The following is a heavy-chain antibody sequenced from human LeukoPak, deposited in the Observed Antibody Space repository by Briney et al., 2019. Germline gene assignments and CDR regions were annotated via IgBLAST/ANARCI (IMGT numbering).Heavy chain of an antibody. J-gene: IGHJ6*03. CDR1: AYSISNGYY. CDR2: LYHSDSA. CDR3: ARQHDSYYYYYIDV. Sequence: PSETLSLTCAVSAYSISNGYYWVWIGQPPGRGLEWIGSLYHSDSAYYDTSLRSRVSMSVDTSKNQFSLTLSFVTAADTAVYYCARQHDSYYYYYIDVWGSGTTVTVSS. V-gene: IGHV4-38-2*01.